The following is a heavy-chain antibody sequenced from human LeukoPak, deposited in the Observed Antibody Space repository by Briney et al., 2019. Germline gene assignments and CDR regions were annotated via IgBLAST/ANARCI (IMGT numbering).Heavy chain of an antibody. J-gene: IGHJ4*02. V-gene: IGHV4-59*12. D-gene: IGHD3-10*01. CDR2: IYYSGST. CDR3: ARVRVVRGVIILRVDY. Sequence: PSETLSLTCTVSGGSISIYYWSWIRQSPGKGLEWIGSIYYSGSTYYNPSLKSRVTISVDTSKNQFSLKLSSVTAADTAVYYCARVRVVRGVIILRVDYWGQGTLVTVSS. CDR1: GGSISIYY.